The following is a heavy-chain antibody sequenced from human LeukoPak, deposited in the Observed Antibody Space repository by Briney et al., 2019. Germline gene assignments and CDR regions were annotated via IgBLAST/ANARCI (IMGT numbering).Heavy chain of an antibody. J-gene: IGHJ4*02. V-gene: IGHV4-59*01. D-gene: IGHD3-10*01. CDR3: ATRKTGSGSLDY. Sequence: SETLSLTCTVSGGSISSYYWSRIRQPPGKGLEWIGYIYYSGSTNYNPSLKSRVTISVDTSKNQFSLKLSSVTAADTAVYYCATRKTGSGSLDYWGQGTLVTVSS. CDR1: GGSISSYY. CDR2: IYYSGST.